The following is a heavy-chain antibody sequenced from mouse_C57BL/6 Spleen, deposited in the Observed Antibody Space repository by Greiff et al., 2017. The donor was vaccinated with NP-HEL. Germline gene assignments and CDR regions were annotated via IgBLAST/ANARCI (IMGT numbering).Heavy chain of an antibody. Sequence: QVQLQQPGTELVKPGASVKLSCKASGYTFTSYWMHRVKQRPGQGLEWIGNINPSNGGTNYNEKFKSKATLTVDKSSSTAYMQLSSLTSEDSAVYYCARNLLLNWYFDVWGTGTTVTVSS. J-gene: IGHJ1*03. D-gene: IGHD1-1*01. CDR3: ARNLLLNWYFDV. V-gene: IGHV1-53*01. CDR2: INPSNGGT. CDR1: GYTFTSYW.